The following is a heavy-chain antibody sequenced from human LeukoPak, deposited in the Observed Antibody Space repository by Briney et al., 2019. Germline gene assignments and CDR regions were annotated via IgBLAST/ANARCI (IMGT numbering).Heavy chain of an antibody. V-gene: IGHV4-59*01. CDR1: GGSISSYY. CDR3: ARGGYYYFDY. J-gene: IGHJ4*02. Sequence: PSETLSLTCTVSGGSISSYYWSWIRQPPGKGLEWIGYIYYSGSTNYNPSLKSRVTISVDTSKNQFSLKLSSVSAADTAVDYCARGGYYYFDYGGQGTLVTVSS. D-gene: IGHD2-21*01. CDR2: IYYSGST.